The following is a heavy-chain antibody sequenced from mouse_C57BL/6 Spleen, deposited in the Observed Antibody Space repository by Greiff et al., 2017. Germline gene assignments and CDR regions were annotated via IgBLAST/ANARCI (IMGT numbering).Heavy chain of an antibody. CDR1: GFSLTSYG. J-gene: IGHJ4*01. CDR3: AKNPIYYYGSSSVMDY. CDR2: IWRGGST. D-gene: IGHD1-1*01. V-gene: IGHV2-5*01. Sequence: VQRVESGPGLVQPSQSLSITCTVSGFSLTSYGVHWVRQSPGKGLEWLGVIWRGGSTDYNAAFMSRLSITKDNSKSQVFFKMNSLQADDTAIYYCAKNPIYYYGSSSVMDYWGQGTSVTVSS.